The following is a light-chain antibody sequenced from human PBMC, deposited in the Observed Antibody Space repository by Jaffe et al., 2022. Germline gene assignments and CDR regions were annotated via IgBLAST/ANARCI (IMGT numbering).Light chain of an antibody. CDR1: NSNIGNNY. Sequence: QSVLTQPPSVSAAPGEKVTISCSGTNSNIGNNYVFWYQQLSGSAPKLLISDNNIRPSGIPDRFSGSKSGTSATLDITGLQTGDEAHYYCGTWDSSLSAQVFGGGTKLTV. J-gene: IGLJ2*01. CDR3: GTWDSSLSAQV. V-gene: IGLV1-51*01. CDR2: DNN.